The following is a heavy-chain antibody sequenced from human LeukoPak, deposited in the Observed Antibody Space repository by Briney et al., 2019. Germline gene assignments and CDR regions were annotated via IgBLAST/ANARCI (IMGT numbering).Heavy chain of an antibody. CDR3: ARGNGLPRGVPFDY. CDR1: GFTFSSYE. J-gene: IGHJ4*02. CDR2: ISSSGSTI. V-gene: IGHV3-48*03. D-gene: IGHD3-10*01. Sequence: AGGSLRLSCAASGFTFSSYEMNWVRQAPGKGLEWVSYISSSGSTIYYADSVKGRFTISRDNAKNSLYLQMNSLRAEDTAVYYCARGNGLPRGVPFDYWGLGTLVTVSS.